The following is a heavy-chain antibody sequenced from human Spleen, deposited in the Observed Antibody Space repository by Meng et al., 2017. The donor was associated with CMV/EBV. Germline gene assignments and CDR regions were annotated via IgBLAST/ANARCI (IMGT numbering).Heavy chain of an antibody. Sequence: YGFTCGSYAMSWVRQAPGKGLEWVSTISGSGGTANYADSVKGRFTISRDNSKNTLFLQMKSLRAGDTAMYCCAKAPSIEARAGIDFWGPGTLVTVSS. CDR2: ISGSGGTA. V-gene: IGHV3-23*01. J-gene: IGHJ1*01. D-gene: IGHD6-6*01. CDR1: GFTCGSYA. CDR3: AKAPSIEARAGIDF.